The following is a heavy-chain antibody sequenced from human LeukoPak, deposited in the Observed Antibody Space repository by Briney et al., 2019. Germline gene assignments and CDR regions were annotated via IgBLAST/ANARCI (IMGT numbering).Heavy chain of an antibody. V-gene: IGHV1-2*02. D-gene: IGHD7-27*01. CDR1: GYTFTGYN. Sequence: ASVKVSCKASGYTFTGYNIHWVRQAPGQGLEWMGWINCNSGDRRYAQKFQGRVTMTRDTSISTAYMELSRLRSDDTAVYYCARAKKTGGFDYWGQGTLVTVSS. CDR2: INCNSGDR. J-gene: IGHJ4*02. CDR3: ARAKKTGGFDY.